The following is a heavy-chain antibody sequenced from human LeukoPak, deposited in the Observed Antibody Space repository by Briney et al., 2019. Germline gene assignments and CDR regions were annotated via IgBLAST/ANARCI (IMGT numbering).Heavy chain of an antibody. CDR1: GFTFSSYA. J-gene: IGHJ3*02. Sequence: GGSLRLSCAASGFTFSSYAMSWVRQAPGKGLEWVSAISGSGGSTYYADSVKGRFTISRHNSKNTLYLQMNSLRAEDTAVYYCARGLPAANDAFDIWGQGTMVTVSS. CDR2: ISGSGGST. CDR3: ARGLPAANDAFDI. D-gene: IGHD2-2*01. V-gene: IGHV3-23*01.